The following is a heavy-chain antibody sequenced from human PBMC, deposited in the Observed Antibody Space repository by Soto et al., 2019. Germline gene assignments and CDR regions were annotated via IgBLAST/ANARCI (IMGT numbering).Heavy chain of an antibody. CDR2: MSDYNGNT. D-gene: IGHD2-2*02. Sequence: GSVNDSSKASGYTFTSYGISLVRQAPGQGLEWIGWMSDYNGNTNYAQKLQGRVTMTTDTSTSTAYMELRSLRSDETAVYYCARDSSLDCSSTSCYKRYYYGMDVWGQGTTVTVSS. CDR3: ARDSSLDCSSTSCYKRYYYGMDV. J-gene: IGHJ6*02. CDR1: GYTFTSYG. V-gene: IGHV1-18*01.